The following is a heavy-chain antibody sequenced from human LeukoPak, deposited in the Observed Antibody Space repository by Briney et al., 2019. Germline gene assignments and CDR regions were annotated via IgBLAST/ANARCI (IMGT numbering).Heavy chain of an antibody. D-gene: IGHD3-10*01. V-gene: IGHV4-34*01. CDR3: ARHFLGRTMVRGAPWYFDY. CDR2: INHSGST. Sequence: PSETLSLTCAVYGGSFSGYYWSWIRQPPGKGLEWIGEINHSGSTNYNPSLKSRVTISVDTSKNQFSLKLSSVTAADTAVYYCARHFLGRTMVRGAPWYFDYWGQGTLVTVSS. CDR1: GGSFSGYY. J-gene: IGHJ4*02.